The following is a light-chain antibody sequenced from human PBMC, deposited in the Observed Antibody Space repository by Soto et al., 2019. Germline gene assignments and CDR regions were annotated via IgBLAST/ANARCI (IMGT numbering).Light chain of an antibody. J-gene: IGKJ1*01. CDR1: QGISSY. CDR2: AAS. Sequence: DIQLTQSPSFLSASVGDRVTITCRASQGISSYLAWYQQKPGKAPKLLIYAASTLQSGVPSRFSGSGSATEFPLTISSLQPEDFATYYCQQLNSYPVTFGQGTKVEIK. CDR3: QQLNSYPVT. V-gene: IGKV1-9*01.